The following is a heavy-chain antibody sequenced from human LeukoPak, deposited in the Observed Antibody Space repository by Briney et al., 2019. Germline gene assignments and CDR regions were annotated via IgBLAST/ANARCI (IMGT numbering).Heavy chain of an antibody. J-gene: IGHJ3*02. Sequence: GGSLRLSCSASGFNFNNYAMNWVRLAPGKGLEWLATITAGGDNTYYTDAVRGRFTISRDNSKNTVNLEMNSLRVEDTAVYYCARETKELGLFFAVPNAFDIWGQGTMVTVSS. V-gene: IGHV3-23*01. CDR3: ARETKELGLFFAVPNAFDI. D-gene: IGHD7-27*01. CDR1: GFNFNNYA. CDR2: ITAGGDNT.